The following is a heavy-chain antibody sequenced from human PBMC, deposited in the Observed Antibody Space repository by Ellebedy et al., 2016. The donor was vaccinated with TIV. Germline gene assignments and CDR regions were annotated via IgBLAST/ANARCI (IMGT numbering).Heavy chain of an antibody. CDR3: AKDRVPDTAMDYYYYHGMDV. Sequence: GGSLRLSXAASGFTFGDYAMHWVRQAPGKGLEWVSSINWSSYATDYADSVNGRFAISRDNAKNSLYLQMNSLRVEDTALYYCAKDRVPDTAMDYYYYHGMDVWGQGTTVTVSS. CDR2: INWSSYAT. V-gene: IGHV3-9*01. CDR1: GFTFGDYA. D-gene: IGHD5-18*01. J-gene: IGHJ6*02.